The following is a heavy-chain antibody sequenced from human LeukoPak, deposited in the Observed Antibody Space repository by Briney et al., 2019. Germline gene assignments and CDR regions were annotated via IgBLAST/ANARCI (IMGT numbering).Heavy chain of an antibody. V-gene: IGHV1-2*02. CDR2: INPNSGGT. Sequence: ASVKVSCKASGYTFTSYDINWVRQAPGQGLEWMGWINPNSGGTNYAQKFQGRVTMTRDTSISTAYMELSRLRSDDTAVYYCARGKRDYYDSSGYYNFDYWGQGTLVTVSS. CDR1: GYTFTSYD. CDR3: ARGKRDYYDSSGYYNFDY. J-gene: IGHJ4*02. D-gene: IGHD3-22*01.